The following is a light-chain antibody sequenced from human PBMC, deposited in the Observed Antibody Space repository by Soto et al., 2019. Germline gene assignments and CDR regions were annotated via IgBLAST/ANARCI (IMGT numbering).Light chain of an antibody. V-gene: IGKV3-20*01. CDR1: QSVTNSF. Sequence: ENVLTQSPGTLSLSPGERATLSCRASQSVTNSFFAWYQQKPGQAPRLLIYGVSSRATGIPDRFSGSGSGTAFTLTISRLEPEDFVVYYCQQYSTLPHTFGQGNKLEV. J-gene: IGKJ2*01. CDR2: GVS. CDR3: QQYSTLPHT.